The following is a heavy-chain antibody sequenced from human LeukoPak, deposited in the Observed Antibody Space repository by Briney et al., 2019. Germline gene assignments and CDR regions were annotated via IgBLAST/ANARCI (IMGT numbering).Heavy chain of an antibody. D-gene: IGHD3-9*01. CDR1: GGSFSGYY. Sequence: SETLSLTCGVSGGSFSGYYWSWIRQPPGKGLEWIGYIYYSGSTNYNPSLKSRVTISVDTSKNQFSLKLSSVTAADTAVYYCARVTGYMIEDYFDYWGQGTLVTVSS. CDR2: IYYSGST. CDR3: ARVTGYMIEDYFDY. V-gene: IGHV4-59*01. J-gene: IGHJ4*02.